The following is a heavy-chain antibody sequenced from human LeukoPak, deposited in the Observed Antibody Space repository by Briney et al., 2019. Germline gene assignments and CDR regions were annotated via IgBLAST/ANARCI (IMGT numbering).Heavy chain of an antibody. CDR1: GYSISSGYY. CDR2: IYHSGST. D-gene: IGHD5-18*01. J-gene: IGHJ6*03. V-gene: IGHV4-38-2*02. CDR3: ARVRLGRGYSYGYEYYYMDV. Sequence: PSETLSLTCTVSGYSISSGYYWGWIRQPPGKGLEWIGSIYHSGSTYYNPSLKSRVTISVDTSKNQFSLKLSSVTAADTAVYYCARVRLGRGYSYGYEYYYMDVWGKGTTVTVSS.